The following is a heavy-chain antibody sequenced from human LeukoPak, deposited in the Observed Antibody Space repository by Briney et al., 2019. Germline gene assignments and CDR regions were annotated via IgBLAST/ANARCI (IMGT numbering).Heavy chain of an antibody. V-gene: IGHV4-39*07. Sequence: PSETLSLTCTVSGGSISSSSYYWGWIRQPPGKGLEWIGSIYYSGSTNYNPSLKSRVTMSVDTSKNQFSLKLSSVTAADTAVYYCARETRRLCSTNCYDPHYYMDVWGKGTTVTVSS. CDR1: GGSISSSSYY. D-gene: IGHD2-2*01. CDR2: IYYSGST. CDR3: ARETRRLCSTNCYDPHYYMDV. J-gene: IGHJ6*03.